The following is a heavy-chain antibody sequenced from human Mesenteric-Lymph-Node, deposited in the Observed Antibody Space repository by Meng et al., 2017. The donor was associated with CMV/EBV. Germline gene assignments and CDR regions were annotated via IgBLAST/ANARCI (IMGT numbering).Heavy chain of an antibody. CDR2: INHSGST. CDR1: SESFSGYY. CDR3: ARGIIHVGDGLDV. V-gene: IGHV4-34*01. Sequence: SQTLSLTCAVFSESFSGYYYTWIRQPPGKGPEWIGEINHSGSTNYNPSLKSRVTISVDTSKNQFSLRLTSVTAADTAVYYCARGIIHVGDGLDVWGHGTTVTVSS. J-gene: IGHJ6*02. D-gene: IGHD3-16*01.